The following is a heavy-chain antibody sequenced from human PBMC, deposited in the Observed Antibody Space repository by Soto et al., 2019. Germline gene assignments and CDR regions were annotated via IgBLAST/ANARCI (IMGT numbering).Heavy chain of an antibody. CDR1: GFTFSSYA. CDR3: AKDYYDSSGYYWPPFDY. CDR2: ISGSGGST. V-gene: IGHV3-23*01. D-gene: IGHD3-22*01. J-gene: IGHJ4*02. Sequence: GGSLRLSCAASGFTFSSYAMSWVRQAPGKGLEWVSAISGSGGSTYYADSVKGRFTISRDNSKNTLYLQMNSLRAEDTAVYYCAKDYYDSSGYYWPPFDYWGQGTLVTSPQ.